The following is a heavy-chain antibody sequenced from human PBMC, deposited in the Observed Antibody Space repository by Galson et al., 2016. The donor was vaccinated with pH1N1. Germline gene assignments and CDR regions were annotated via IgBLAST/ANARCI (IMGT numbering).Heavy chain of an antibody. CDR1: GVTFSSYA. CDR2: ISPMFRTT. CDR3: ARDPYYDTSGYYPLDP. V-gene: IGHV1-69*13. Sequence: SVKVSCKAPGVTFSSYAINWVRQAPGQGLEWVGGISPMFRTTNHAQNFQGRLTITADESTTTAYMELSRLRSDDTAVYYCARDPYYDTSGYYPLDPWGQGTLVTVSS. D-gene: IGHD3-22*01. J-gene: IGHJ5*02.